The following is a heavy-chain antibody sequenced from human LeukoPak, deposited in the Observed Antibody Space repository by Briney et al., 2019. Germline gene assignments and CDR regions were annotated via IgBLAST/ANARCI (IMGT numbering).Heavy chain of an antibody. CDR3: TTEVLDWITVTTALGY. CDR2: IKSKTDGGTT. J-gene: IGHJ4*02. V-gene: IGHV3-15*01. D-gene: IGHD4-17*01. CDR1: GFTFSNAW. Sequence: PGGSLRLSCAASGFTFSNAWMSWVRQAPGKGLEWVGRIKSKTDGGTTDYAAPVKGRFTISRDDSKNTLYLQVNSLKTEDTAVYYCTTEVLDWITVTTALGYWGQGTLVTVSS.